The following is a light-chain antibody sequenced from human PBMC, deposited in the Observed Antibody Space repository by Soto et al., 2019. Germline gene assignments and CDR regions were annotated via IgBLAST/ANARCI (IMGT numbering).Light chain of an antibody. J-gene: IGLJ3*02. CDR3: PAWDESPNVPV. CDR1: NSNIGRNT. V-gene: IGLV1-44*01. Sequence: QSVLTQPPSASGTPGQRVTISCSGSNSNIGRNTVNWYQQFPGAAPNLLIHSDNQRPSEVPDRFSGSRSGTSASLAISGLQSEDESDYYCPAWDESPNVPVFGGGTKLTVL. CDR2: SDN.